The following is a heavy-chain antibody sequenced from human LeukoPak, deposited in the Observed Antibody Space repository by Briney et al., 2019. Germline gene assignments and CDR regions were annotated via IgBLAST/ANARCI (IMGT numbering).Heavy chain of an antibody. J-gene: IGHJ5*02. CDR1: GCSISSGSYY. D-gene: IGHD3-10*01. CDR2: IYFSGST. CDR3: ARERGATTYYYGSGSTQFDP. V-gene: IGHV4-61*02. Sequence: SETLSLTCTVSGCSISSGSYYWSWIPQPAGKGLEWIGRIYFSGSTYYNPSLKSRVTISVDTSKNQFSLKLSSVIAADTAVYYCARERGATTYYYGSGSTQFDPWGEGTLVTVSS.